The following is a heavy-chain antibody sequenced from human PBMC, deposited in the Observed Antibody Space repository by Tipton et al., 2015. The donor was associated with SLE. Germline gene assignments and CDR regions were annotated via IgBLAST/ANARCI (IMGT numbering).Heavy chain of an antibody. D-gene: IGHD6-13*01. Sequence: SLRLSCAASGFTFNSYALHWVRQAPGKGLEWVSLISYDGNNKQYADSVKGRLTISRDNAKNTVDLEMDSLRPEDTALYYCARERGSSGWFPIFDDWGQGTLVTVSS. CDR3: ARERGSSGWFPIFDD. J-gene: IGHJ4*02. CDR2: ISYDGNNK. V-gene: IGHV3-30*04. CDR1: GFTFNSYA.